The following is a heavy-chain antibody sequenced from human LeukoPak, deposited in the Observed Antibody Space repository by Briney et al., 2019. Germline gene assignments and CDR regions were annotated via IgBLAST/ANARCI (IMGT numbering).Heavy chain of an antibody. V-gene: IGHV1-69-2*01. CDR3: ARGSRSFDWLRSYFDF. CDR1: GYTFNDYY. Sequence: VNISCKASGYTFNDYYIHWVQQAPGKGLEWMGRVDLEDGDTIYTEKFQGRGTITTYTSTNTAYIDLSSLRSFDTAVCYCARGSRSFDWLRSYFDFWGQGTLVSVSS. D-gene: IGHD3-9*01. CDR2: VDLEDGDT. J-gene: IGHJ4*02.